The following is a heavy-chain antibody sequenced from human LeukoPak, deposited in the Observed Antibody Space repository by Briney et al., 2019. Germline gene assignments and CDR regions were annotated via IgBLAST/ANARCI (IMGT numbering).Heavy chain of an antibody. J-gene: IGHJ3*02. CDR1: GFTFSSYA. Sequence: PGGSLRLSCAASGFTFSSYAMSWVRQAAGKGLEWVSAISGSGGSTYYADSVKGRFTISRDNSKNTLYLQMNSLRAEDTAVYYSAKELSGDDATDISGQGTIVTASS. CDR2: ISGSGGST. CDR3: AKELSGDDATDI. D-gene: IGHD6-19*01. V-gene: IGHV3-23*01.